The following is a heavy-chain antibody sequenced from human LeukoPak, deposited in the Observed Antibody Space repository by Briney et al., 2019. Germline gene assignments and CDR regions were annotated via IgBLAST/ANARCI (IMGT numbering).Heavy chain of an antibody. J-gene: IGHJ3*02. Sequence: SETLSLTCAVSGGALCVYYWSWIRRPPGGGLEWIAYLSHSGSSDSNPSLTSRVTTLVDTSKNQFSLKLTSVTAADTAVYYCARARYANAWYAFDIWGHGTMVTVSS. V-gene: IGHV4-59*01. CDR3: ARARYANAWYAFDI. D-gene: IGHD2-2*01. CDR2: LSHSGSS. CDR1: GGALCVYY.